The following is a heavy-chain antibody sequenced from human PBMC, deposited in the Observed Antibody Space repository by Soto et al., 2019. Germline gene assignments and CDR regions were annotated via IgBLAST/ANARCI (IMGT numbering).Heavy chain of an antibody. V-gene: IGHV1-18*01. CDR1: GYIFTKYG. Sequence: GASVKVSCKAQGYIFTKYGIGWVRQAPGHGLEWMGLINVYNGDRKVAQKFQDRVSMTTDTATDTAYMELESLRSGDTAVYYCARLQLGGDRMLNWFDPWGQGTLVTVSS. CDR2: INVYNGDR. D-gene: IGHD2-21*02. CDR3: ARLQLGGDRMLNWFDP. J-gene: IGHJ5*02.